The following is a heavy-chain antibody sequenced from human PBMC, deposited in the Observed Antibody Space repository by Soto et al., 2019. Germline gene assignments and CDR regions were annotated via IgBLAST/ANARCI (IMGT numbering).Heavy chain of an antibody. V-gene: IGHV4-59*01. Sequence: SETLSLTCTVEGIAIRSYYWGWMREPPGSGLEWIGYIYYSGSTNYNTSLKSRVTISVDTSKNQFSLKLSSVTAADTAVYYCARGSYYYDSSGYSVDYYYGMDVWGQGTTVT. J-gene: IGHJ6*01. CDR3: ARGSYYYDSSGYSVDYYYGMDV. CDR2: IYYSGST. CDR1: GIAIRSYY. D-gene: IGHD3-22*01.